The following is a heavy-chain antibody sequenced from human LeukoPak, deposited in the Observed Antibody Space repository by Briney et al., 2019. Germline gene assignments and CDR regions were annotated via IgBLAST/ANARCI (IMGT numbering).Heavy chain of an antibody. J-gene: IGHJ5*02. Sequence: GGSVKVSCKASGYTFTSNGISWVRQAPGQGLEWMGWISAYNGNTNYAQKLQGRVTMTTDTSTSTAYMELRSLRSDDTAVYYCARDGCSSTSCYEGGFDPWGQGTLVTVSS. V-gene: IGHV1-18*01. CDR2: ISAYNGNT. CDR1: GYTFTSNG. CDR3: ARDGCSSTSCYEGGFDP. D-gene: IGHD2-2*01.